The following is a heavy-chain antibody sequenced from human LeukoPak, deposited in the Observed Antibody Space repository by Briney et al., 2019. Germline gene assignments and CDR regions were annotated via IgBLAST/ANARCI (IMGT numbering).Heavy chain of an antibody. D-gene: IGHD2-2*02. J-gene: IGHJ4*02. Sequence: HPGRSLRLSCAASGFTFSSYAMHWVRQAPGKGLEWVAVISYDGSNKCYADSVKGRFTISRDNSKNTLYLQMNSLRAEDTAVYYCARDGPAAIAYYFDYWGQGTLVTVSS. CDR1: GFTFSSYA. CDR3: ARDGPAAIAYYFDY. CDR2: ISYDGSNK. V-gene: IGHV3-30-3*01.